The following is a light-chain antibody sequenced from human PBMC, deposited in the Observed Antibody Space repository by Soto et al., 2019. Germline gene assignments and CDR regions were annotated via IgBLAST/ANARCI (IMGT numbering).Light chain of an antibody. V-gene: IGKV3-20*01. J-gene: IGKJ4*01. Sequence: EIVLTQSPATLSLSPGDKATLSCRASQSVSSYLAWYQQKPGQAPRLLIYDASNRATGIPARFSGSGSGTDFTLTISRLEPEDFAVYYCQQYGSSLPLTFGGGTKVDIK. CDR1: QSVSSY. CDR2: DAS. CDR3: QQYGSSLPLT.